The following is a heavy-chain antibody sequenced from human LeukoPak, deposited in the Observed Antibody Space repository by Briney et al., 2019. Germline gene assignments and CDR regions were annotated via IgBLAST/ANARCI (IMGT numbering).Heavy chain of an antibody. J-gene: IGHJ3*02. CDR2: ISAYNGNT. Sequence: GASVNVSCTASGYTFTSYGISWERQAPGQGLGRMGWISAYNGNTNYPQKLQGRVTMTTDTSTSTAYMELRSLRSDDTAVYYCARSVLYYDFWSGYYTGDRSSSAFDIWGQGTMVTVSS. CDR1: GYTFTSYG. V-gene: IGHV1-18*01. CDR3: ARSVLYYDFWSGYYTGDRSSSAFDI. D-gene: IGHD3-3*01.